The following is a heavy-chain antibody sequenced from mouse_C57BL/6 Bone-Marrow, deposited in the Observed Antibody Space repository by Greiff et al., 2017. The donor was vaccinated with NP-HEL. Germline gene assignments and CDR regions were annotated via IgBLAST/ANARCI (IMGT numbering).Heavy chain of an antibody. CDR3: ARDYYGSSSYWYFDV. CDR2: INPNNGGT. V-gene: IGHV1-26*01. D-gene: IGHD1-1*01. CDR1: GYTFTDYY. Sequence: EVQLQQSGPELVKPGASVKISCKASGYTFTDYYMNWVKQSHGKSLEWIGDINPNNGGTSYNQKFKGKATLTVDKSSSTAYMELRSLTSEDSAVDYCARDYYGSSSYWYFDVWGTGTTVTVSA. J-gene: IGHJ1*03.